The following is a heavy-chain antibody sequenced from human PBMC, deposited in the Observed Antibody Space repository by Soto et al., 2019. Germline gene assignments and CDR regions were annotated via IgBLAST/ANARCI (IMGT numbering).Heavy chain of an antibody. V-gene: IGHV3-23*01. CDR1: GFTFSNYA. Sequence: GGSLRLSCAASGFTFSNYAMSWVRQAPGKGLEWVSSISGSGGRTYYADSVKGRFTISRDNSKNTLYLQMNSLRAEDTAVYFCAKYCSGGNCYSDYWGQGTLVTVSS. D-gene: IGHD2-15*01. CDR2: ISGSGGRT. J-gene: IGHJ4*02. CDR3: AKYCSGGNCYSDY.